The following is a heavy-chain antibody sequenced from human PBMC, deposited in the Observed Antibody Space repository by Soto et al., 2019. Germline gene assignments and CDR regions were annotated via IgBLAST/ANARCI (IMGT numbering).Heavy chain of an antibody. V-gene: IGHV1-18*01. D-gene: IGHD3-3*01. CDR2: ISAYNGNT. Sequence: ASVKVSCKASGYTFTSYGISWVRQAPGQGLEWMGWISAYNGNTNYAQKLQGRVTMTTDTSTSTAYMELRSLRSDDTAVYYCVLVYDCGSGYYIPFRSDYWGQGTLVTVSS. CDR1: GYTFTSYG. J-gene: IGHJ4*02. CDR3: VLVYDCGSGYYIPFRSDY.